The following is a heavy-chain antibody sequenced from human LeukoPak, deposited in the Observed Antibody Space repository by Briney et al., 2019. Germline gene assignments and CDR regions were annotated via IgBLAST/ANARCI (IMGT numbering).Heavy chain of an antibody. CDR2: ISYSGST. CDR1: GGSIISSGYY. Sequence: SETLSLTCTVSGGSIISSGYYWDWIRQPAGKGLEWIGSISYSGSTYYNPSLKSRVTISRDTSENQFSLKLSSVTAADTAVYYCARRRQLAIDYWGQETLVTVAS. J-gene: IGHJ4*02. D-gene: IGHD6-6*01. V-gene: IGHV4-39*01. CDR3: ARRRQLAIDY.